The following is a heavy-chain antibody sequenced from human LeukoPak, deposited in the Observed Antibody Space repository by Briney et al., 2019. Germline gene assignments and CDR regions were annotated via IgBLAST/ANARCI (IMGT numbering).Heavy chain of an antibody. V-gene: IGHV3-74*03. D-gene: IGHD1-1*01. CDR2: IDPYETPTTT. Sequence: GGSLRLSCAASGFTFGSFWMHWVRHVPGKGLVWVSRIDPYETPTTTTHADSVRGRFTISRDNAKNTLYLQMNSLRVEDTAVYYCVKDHTGKEDKWGQGTLVTVSS. J-gene: IGHJ4*02. CDR1: GFTFGSFW. CDR3: VKDHTGKEDK.